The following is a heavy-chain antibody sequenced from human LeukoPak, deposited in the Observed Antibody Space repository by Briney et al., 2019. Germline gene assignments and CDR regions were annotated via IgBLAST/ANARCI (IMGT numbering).Heavy chain of an antibody. J-gene: IGHJ4*02. CDR1: GFTFSTSW. Sequence: GSLRLSCAASGFTFSTSWMHWVRQTPGKGLVWVSRLNSDGSSTTYADSVKGRFTISRDNAKNTLYLQMNSLRAEDTAVYYCARALGSASDYWGQGTLVTVSS. CDR3: ARALGSASDY. D-gene: IGHD1-26*01. V-gene: IGHV3-74*01. CDR2: LNSDGSST.